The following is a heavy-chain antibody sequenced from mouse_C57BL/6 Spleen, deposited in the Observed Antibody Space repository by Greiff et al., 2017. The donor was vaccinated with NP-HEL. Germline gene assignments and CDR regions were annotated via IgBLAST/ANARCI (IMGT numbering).Heavy chain of an antibody. J-gene: IGHJ1*03. V-gene: IGHV1-67*01. CDR1: GYTFTDYA. CDR3: AARSSSVAYWYFDV. CDR2: ISTYYGDA. Sequence: VMLVESGPELVRPGVSVKISCKGSGYTFTDYAMHWVKQSHAKSLEWIGVISTYYGDASYNQKFKDKATMTVDKSSSTAYMELASLTSEDSAVYYCAARSSSVAYWYFDVWGTGTTVTVSS. D-gene: IGHD1-1*02.